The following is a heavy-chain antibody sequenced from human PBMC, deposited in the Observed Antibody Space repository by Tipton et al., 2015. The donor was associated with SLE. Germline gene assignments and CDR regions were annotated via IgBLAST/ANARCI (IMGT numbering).Heavy chain of an antibody. CDR1: GYSISSGYY. V-gene: IGHV4-38-2*02. Sequence: TLSLTCAVSGYSISSGYYWGWIRQPPGKGLEGIGSIYYSGSTYYNPSLKSRVTISVDTSKNQFSLKLSSVTAADTAVHYCARDTRVGENWFDPWGQGTLVTVSS. D-gene: IGHD1-26*01. J-gene: IGHJ5*02. CDR3: ARDTRVGENWFDP. CDR2: IYYSGST.